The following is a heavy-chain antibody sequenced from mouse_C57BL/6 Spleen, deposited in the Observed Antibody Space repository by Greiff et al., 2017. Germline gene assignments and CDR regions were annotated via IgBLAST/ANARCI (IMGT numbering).Heavy chain of an antibody. Sequence: QVQLQQSGAELAKPGASVKLSCKASGYTFTSYWMHWVKQRPGQGLEWIGYINPSSGYTKYNQKFKDKATLTADKSSSTAYMQLSSLNYEDSAVYYCAGGSVPTVVATGLDYWGQGTTLTVSS. D-gene: IGHD1-1*01. CDR1: GYTFTSYW. CDR3: AGGSVPTVVATGLDY. J-gene: IGHJ2*01. V-gene: IGHV1-7*01. CDR2: INPSSGYT.